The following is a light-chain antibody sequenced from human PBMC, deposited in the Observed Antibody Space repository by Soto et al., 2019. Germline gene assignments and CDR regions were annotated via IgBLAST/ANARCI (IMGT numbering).Light chain of an antibody. Sequence: AIQLTQSPSSLSASVGDRVTITCRASQGISSHLAWYQQKPGKAPKLLIYDASSLESGVPSRFSGSGSGTEFTLTISSLQPDDFATYYRQQYNSYWTFGQGTKVDI. CDR3: QQYNSYWT. CDR1: QGISSH. CDR2: DAS. V-gene: IGKV1-13*02. J-gene: IGKJ1*01.